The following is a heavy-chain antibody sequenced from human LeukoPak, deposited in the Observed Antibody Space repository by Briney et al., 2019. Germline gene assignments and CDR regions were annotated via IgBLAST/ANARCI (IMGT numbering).Heavy chain of an antibody. D-gene: IGHD4-4*01. CDR1: GFTFSSYS. CDR3: LKCSNGFDP. V-gene: IGHV3-48*04. J-gene: IGHJ5*02. Sequence: PGGSLRLSCAASGFTFSSYSMNWVRQAPGKGLEWVSYISSSSSTIYYADPVKGRFTISRDNAKNSLYLQMNSLRAEDTAVYYCLKCSNGFDPWGQGTLVTVSS. CDR2: ISSSSSTI.